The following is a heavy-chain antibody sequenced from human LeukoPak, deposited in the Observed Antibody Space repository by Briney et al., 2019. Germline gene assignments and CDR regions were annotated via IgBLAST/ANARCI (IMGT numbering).Heavy chain of an antibody. CDR2: IKSKTDGGTP. CDR1: GFTFSNAW. V-gene: IGHV3-15*01. CDR3: TGVSRSSWYDY. Sequence: KPGGSLRLSCAASGFTFSNAWISWVRQAPGKGLEWVGRIKSKTDGGTPDYAAPVKGRFTISRDDSKNTLYLQMNSLKTEDTAVYYCTGVSRSSWYDYWGQGTLVTVSA. J-gene: IGHJ4*02. D-gene: IGHD6-13*01.